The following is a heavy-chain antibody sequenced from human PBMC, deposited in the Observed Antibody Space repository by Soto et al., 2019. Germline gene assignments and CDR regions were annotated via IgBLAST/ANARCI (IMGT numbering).Heavy chain of an antibody. D-gene: IGHD6-6*01. CDR1: GGTFSSSA. CDR2: IIPIFGAA. V-gene: IGHV1-69*13. J-gene: IGHJ6*02. Sequence: SVKVSFKASGGTFSSSAISWVRQAPGQGLEWMGGIIPIFGAANYAQKFQGRVTITADQSTSTAYMELSSLRSEDTAVYDCASFSSYYHYGMDVWRQGSTVTVSS. CDR3: ASFSSYYHYGMDV.